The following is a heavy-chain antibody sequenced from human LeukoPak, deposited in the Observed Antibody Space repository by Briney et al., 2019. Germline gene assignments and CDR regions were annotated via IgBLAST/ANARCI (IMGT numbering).Heavy chain of an antibody. CDR3: ARVGEKWFGEFPPYYYGMDV. J-gene: IGHJ6*02. Sequence: GGSLRLSCAASGFTFSSYAMHWVRQAPGKGLEWVAVISYDGSNKYYADSVKGRFTISRDNSKNTLYLQMNSLRAEDTAVYYCARVGEKWFGEFPPYYYGMDVWGQGTTVTVSS. V-gene: IGHV3-30*04. CDR1: GFTFSSYA. CDR2: ISYDGSNK. D-gene: IGHD3-10*01.